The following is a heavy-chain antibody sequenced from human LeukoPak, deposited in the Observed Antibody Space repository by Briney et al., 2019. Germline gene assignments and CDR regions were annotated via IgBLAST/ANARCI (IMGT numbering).Heavy chain of an antibody. J-gene: IGHJ4*02. CDR1: GFTSSSYW. CDR3: ARPSGTSMDFDY. V-gene: IGHV3-7*01. CDR2: IKQDGSEK. Sequence: PGGSLRLSCAASGFTSSSYWMSWVRQAPGKGLEWVANIKQDGSEKYYVDSVKGRFTISRDNAKNSLYLQMNSLRAEDTAVYYCARPSGTSMDFDYWGQGTLVTVSS. D-gene: IGHD3-10*01.